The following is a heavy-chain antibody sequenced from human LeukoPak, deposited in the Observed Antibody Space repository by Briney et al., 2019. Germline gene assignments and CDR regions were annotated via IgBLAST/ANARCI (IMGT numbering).Heavy chain of an antibody. CDR3: AKEKYQLLYQYYFDC. J-gene: IGHJ4*02. Sequence: GGSLRLSCAASGFTFSSYGMHWVRQAPGKGLEWVAVIWYDGSNKYYADSVKGRFTISRDNSKNTLYLQMNSLRAEDTAVYYCAKEKYQLLYQYYFDCWGQGTLVTVSS. V-gene: IGHV3-33*06. CDR2: IWYDGSNK. CDR1: GFTFSSYG. D-gene: IGHD2-2*02.